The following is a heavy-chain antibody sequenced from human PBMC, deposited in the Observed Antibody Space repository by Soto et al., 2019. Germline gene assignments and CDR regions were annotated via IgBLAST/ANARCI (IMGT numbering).Heavy chain of an antibody. J-gene: IGHJ6*02. V-gene: IGHV4-34*01. D-gene: IGHD3-16*01. Sequence: QVQLQQWGAGLLKASETLSLTCAVVGDSLRGQSWNWIRQSPGKGLEWIGELDQSGGTNYNPSLKRRAIISDDTSKNQFSLTLTSVTAADAAVYYCAREDSYGWAGESLDVWVQGTTVNVSS. CDR1: GDSLRGQS. CDR3: AREDSYGWAGESLDV. CDR2: LDQSGGT.